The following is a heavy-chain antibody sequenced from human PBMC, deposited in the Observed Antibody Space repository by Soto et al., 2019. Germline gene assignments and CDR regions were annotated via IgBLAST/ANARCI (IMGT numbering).Heavy chain of an antibody. CDR3: AKDGGIVVVVAAPGGMDV. Sequence: GGSLRLSCAASGFTFSSYAMSWVRQAPGKGLEWVSAISGSGGSTYYADSVKGRFTISRDNSKNTLYLQMNSLRAEDTAVYYCAKDGGIVVVVAAPGGMDVWGQGTTVTVSS. CDR2: ISGSGGST. J-gene: IGHJ6*02. V-gene: IGHV3-23*01. D-gene: IGHD2-15*01. CDR1: GFTFSSYA.